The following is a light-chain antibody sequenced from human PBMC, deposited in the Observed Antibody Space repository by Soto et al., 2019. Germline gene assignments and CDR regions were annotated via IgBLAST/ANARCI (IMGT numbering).Light chain of an antibody. J-gene: IGLJ3*02. CDR3: AALDDGLGGV. CDR1: RSNIGSNY. Sequence: QSVLTQPPSASGTPGQRVTISCSGSRSNIGSNYVYWYQQLPGTAPKLLIYRNNQRPSGVPDRCSGSKSGTAASLAISVLRSEDEADYYCAALDDGLGGVCVGGTKLTVL. V-gene: IGLV1-47*01. CDR2: RNN.